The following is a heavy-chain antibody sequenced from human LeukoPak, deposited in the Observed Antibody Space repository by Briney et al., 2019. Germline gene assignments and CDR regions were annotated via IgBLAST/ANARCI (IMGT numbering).Heavy chain of an antibody. CDR1: GFTFTDNY. J-gene: IGHJ4*02. Sequence: ASVTLSCKASGFTFTDNYMHWVRQAPGQGLEWMGWINGKRGDTTYAQNFQDRVTMTRDTSTSTVYMELSRLTVDDRAVYYCARDHDWGVDYWGQGTLVTVSS. V-gene: IGHV1-2*02. CDR3: ARDHDWGVDY. CDR2: INGKRGDT. D-gene: IGHD7-27*01.